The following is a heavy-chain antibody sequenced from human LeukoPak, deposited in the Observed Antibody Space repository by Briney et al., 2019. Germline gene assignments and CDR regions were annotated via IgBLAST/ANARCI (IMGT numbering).Heavy chain of an antibody. J-gene: IGHJ4*02. D-gene: IGHD3-3*01. CDR3: ARASGYFPRLYFDY. CDR2: ISHSGST. CDR1: GYTINSGYN. Sequence: PSETLSLTCTVSGYTINSGYNWGWIRQPPGKGLEYIGSISHSGSTSYCSSLKSRVTISVDTSKSQFSLKLTSVTAADTAVYYCARASGYFPRLYFDYWGRGTPVTVSS. V-gene: IGHV4-38-2*02.